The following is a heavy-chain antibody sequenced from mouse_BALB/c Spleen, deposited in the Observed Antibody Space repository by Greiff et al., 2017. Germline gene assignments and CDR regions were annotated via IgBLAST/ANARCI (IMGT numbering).Heavy chain of an antibody. CDR3: ARSVFTTAKGFDY. Sequence: VQRVESGAELMKPGASVKISCKATGYTFSSYWIEWVKQRPGHGLEWIGEILPGSGSTNYNEKFKGKATFTADTSSNTAYMQLSSLTSEDSAVYYCARSVFTTAKGFDYWGQGTTLTVSS. CDR1: GYTFSSYW. V-gene: IGHV1-9*01. CDR2: ILPGSGST. J-gene: IGHJ2*01. D-gene: IGHD1-2*01.